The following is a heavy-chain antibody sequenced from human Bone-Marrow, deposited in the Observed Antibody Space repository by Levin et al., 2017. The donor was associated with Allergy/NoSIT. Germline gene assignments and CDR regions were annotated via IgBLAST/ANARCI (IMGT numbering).Heavy chain of an antibody. J-gene: IGHJ6*02. CDR2: ISSDGNIK. Sequence: QPGGSLRLSCGASGFTFSSYAVHWVRQAPGKGLEWVALISSDGNIKYYPDSMKGRFTISRDNSKNTPYLQVSSLRPEDTAVFYCTRGDIMLTTHYYAMDVWGQGTTVTVSS. V-gene: IGHV3-30*04. D-gene: IGHD3-16*01. CDR3: TRGDIMLTTHYYAMDV. CDR1: GFTFSSYA.